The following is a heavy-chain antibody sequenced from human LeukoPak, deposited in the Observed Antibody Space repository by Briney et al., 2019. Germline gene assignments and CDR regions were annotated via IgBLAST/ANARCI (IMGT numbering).Heavy chain of an antibody. V-gene: IGHV3-64*01. CDR3: ARDGSSTWSLYYYYMDV. CDR2: ISSNGGST. Sequence: GGSLRLSCAASGFTFSSYAMHWVRQAPGKGLEYVSAISSNGGSTYYANSVKGRFTISRDNSKNTLYLQMGSLRAEDMAVYYCARDGSSTWSLYYYYMDVWGKGTTVTVSS. CDR1: GFTFSSYA. D-gene: IGHD6-13*01. J-gene: IGHJ6*03.